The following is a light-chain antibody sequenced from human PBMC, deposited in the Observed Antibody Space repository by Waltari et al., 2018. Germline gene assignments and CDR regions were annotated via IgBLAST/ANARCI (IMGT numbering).Light chain of an antibody. CDR1: QSINTY. Sequence: DIQMTKSPSSLSASVGDRVPTTCRASQSINTYLNWYQQRPGKAPKLLIYAASSLQSGVPSKFSGSGSGTDFTLTSSSLQPEDFATYYCQQSYSTPRTFGQGTKLEIK. J-gene: IGKJ2*02. V-gene: IGKV1-39*01. CDR3: QQSYSTPRT. CDR2: AAS.